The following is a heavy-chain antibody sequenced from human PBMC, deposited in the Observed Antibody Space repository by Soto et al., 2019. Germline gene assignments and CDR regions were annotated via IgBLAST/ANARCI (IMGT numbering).Heavy chain of an antibody. CDR1: GGSFSGYY. Sequence: PSETLSLTCAVYGGSFSGYYWSWIRQPPGKGLEWIGEINHSGSTNYNPSLKSRVTISVDTSKNQFSLKLSSVTAADTAVYYCARGRGGYSGYDPLYYYYGMDVWGQGTTVIVSS. J-gene: IGHJ6*02. CDR3: ARGRGGYSGYDPLYYYYGMDV. V-gene: IGHV4-34*01. CDR2: INHSGST. D-gene: IGHD5-12*01.